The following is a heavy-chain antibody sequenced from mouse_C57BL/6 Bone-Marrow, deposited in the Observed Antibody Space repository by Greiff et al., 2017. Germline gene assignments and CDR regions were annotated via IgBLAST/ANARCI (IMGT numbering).Heavy chain of an antibody. CDR1: GFCFYTYA. Sequence: GGGLVQPNGSLKLSCAASGFCFYTYAMIWVRQAPGKGLEWAARIRSKCNYYASYYADSVIERFPISRDDSDRLLYLQMNNLKTEDTAMYYCVGHDYDGSSRDAMDYWGQGTSVTVSS. J-gene: IGHJ4*01. CDR2: IRSKCNYYAS. D-gene: IGHD1-1*01. V-gene: IGHV10-1*01. CDR3: VGHDYDGSSRDAMDY.